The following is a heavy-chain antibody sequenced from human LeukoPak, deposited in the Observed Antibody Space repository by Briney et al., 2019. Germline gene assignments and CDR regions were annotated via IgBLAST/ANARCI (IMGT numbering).Heavy chain of an antibody. CDR2: IYTSGST. J-gene: IGHJ4*02. CDR1: GGSISSYH. V-gene: IGHV4-4*07. D-gene: IGHD3-10*01. CDR3: ARAPLWFGGGFYFDY. Sequence: PSETLSLTCTVSGGSISSYHWSWIRQPAGKGLEWIGRIYTSGSTNYNPSLKSRVTMSVDTSKNQFSLKLSSVTAADTAVYYCARAPLWFGGGFYFDYWGQGTLVTVSS.